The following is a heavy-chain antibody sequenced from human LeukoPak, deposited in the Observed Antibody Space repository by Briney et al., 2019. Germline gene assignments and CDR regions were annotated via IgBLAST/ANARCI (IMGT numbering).Heavy chain of an antibody. Sequence: GRSLRLSCAASGFTFSSYAMHWVRQAPGKGLEWVAVISYDGSNKYYADSVKGRFTISRDNSKNTLYLQMNSLRAEDTAVYYCARDRRERGYSYGERWFDPWGQGTLVTVSS. CDR1: GFTFSSYA. CDR2: ISYDGSNK. D-gene: IGHD5-18*01. V-gene: IGHV3-30-3*01. J-gene: IGHJ5*02. CDR3: ARDRRERGYSYGERWFDP.